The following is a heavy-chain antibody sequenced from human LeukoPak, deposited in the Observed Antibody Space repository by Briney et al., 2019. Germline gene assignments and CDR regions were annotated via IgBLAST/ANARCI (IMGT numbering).Heavy chain of an antibody. J-gene: IGHJ3*01. CDR1: GGSISSYY. V-gene: IGHV4-59*08. D-gene: IGHD6-13*01. Sequence: SETLSLTCTVSGGSISSYYWSWIRQPPGKGLEWIGYIYYSGSTNYNPSLKSRVTISVDTSKNQFSLKLTSVTAADTAVYYCARGDSSSWFAFDVWGLGTAVTVSS. CDR2: IYYSGST. CDR3: ARGDSSSWFAFDV.